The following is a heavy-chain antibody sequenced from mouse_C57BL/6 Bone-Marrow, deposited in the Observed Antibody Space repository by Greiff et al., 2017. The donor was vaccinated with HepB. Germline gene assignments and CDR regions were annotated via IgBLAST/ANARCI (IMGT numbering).Heavy chain of an antibody. V-gene: IGHV1-59*01. D-gene: IGHD2-3*01. Sequence: QVQLQQPGAELVRPGTSVKLSCKASGYTFTSYWMHWVKQRPGQGLEWIGVIDPSDSYTNYNQKFKGKATLTVDTSSSTAYMQLSSLTSEDSAVYYCARSGDGYYNYFDYWGQGTTLTVSS. CDR3: ARSGDGYYNYFDY. CDR2: IDPSDSYT. CDR1: GYTFTSYW. J-gene: IGHJ2*01.